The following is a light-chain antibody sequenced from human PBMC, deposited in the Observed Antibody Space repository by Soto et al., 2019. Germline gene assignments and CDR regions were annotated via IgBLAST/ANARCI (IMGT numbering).Light chain of an antibody. CDR1: QSVSSY. CDR3: QQYGSSLWT. V-gene: IGKV3-20*01. CDR2: DTS. Sequence: VSLSPKERATLSCRASQSVSSYLAWYQQKPGQAPRLLIYDTSIRASGIPARFSGSGSGTDFTLTISRLEPEDFAVYYCQQYGSSLWTFGQGTKLAIK. J-gene: IGKJ1*01.